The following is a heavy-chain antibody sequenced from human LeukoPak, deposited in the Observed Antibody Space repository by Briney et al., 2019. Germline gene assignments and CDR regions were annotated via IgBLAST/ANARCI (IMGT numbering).Heavy chain of an antibody. CDR1: GYTFSSYG. V-gene: IGHV1-18*01. J-gene: IGHJ3*02. Sequence: ASVKLSCKASGYTFSSYGIGWVRQAPRQGLEWMGWITAGDGNTNYAQKVQSRVTMTTDTSTSTAYMELRSLRADDTAVYFCARDLGRGYSYGCNAFDIWGQGTMVTVSS. CDR3: ARDLGRGYSYGCNAFDI. CDR2: ITAGDGNT. D-gene: IGHD5-18*01.